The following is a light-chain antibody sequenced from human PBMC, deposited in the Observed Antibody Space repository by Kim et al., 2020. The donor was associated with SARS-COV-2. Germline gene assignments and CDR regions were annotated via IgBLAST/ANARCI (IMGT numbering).Light chain of an antibody. J-gene: IGKJ1*01. CDR3: QQRSNWWT. CDR2: DAS. V-gene: IGKV3-11*01. CDR1: QSVSSY. Sequence: YWSPGERATLSCRASQSVSSYLAWYQQKPGQAPRLLIYDASNRATGIPARFSGSGSGTDFTLTISSLEPEDFAVYYCQQRSNWWTFGQGTKVDIK.